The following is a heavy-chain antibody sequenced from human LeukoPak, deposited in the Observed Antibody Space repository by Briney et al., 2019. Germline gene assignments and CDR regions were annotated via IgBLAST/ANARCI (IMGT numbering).Heavy chain of an antibody. D-gene: IGHD2-2*01. CDR1: GCTFSNYD. CDR3: ARGSCSSRSCYKRVNGLDV. Sequence: GGSLRLSCAASGCTFSNYDMHWVRQATGKGLEWVSAFHTAGDIHYSGSVKGRFATSRENAKNSFYLQMNNLRAGDTAVYYCARGSCSSRSCYKRVNGLDVWGQGTPVTVSS. V-gene: IGHV3-13*01. CDR2: FHTAGDI. J-gene: IGHJ6*02.